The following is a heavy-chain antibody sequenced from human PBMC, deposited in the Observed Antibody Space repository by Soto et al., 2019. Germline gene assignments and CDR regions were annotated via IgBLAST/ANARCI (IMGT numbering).Heavy chain of an antibody. CDR3: ARGGVRFLEPWFDP. Sequence: PSETLSLTCTVSGGSISSYYWSWIRQPPGKGLDWFVYIYYSGITNYNPSLKSRVIISVDTSKNQFSLKLSFVTASDTAVYYCARGGVRFLEPWFDPWGQGTLVTVSS. V-gene: IGHV4-59*01. J-gene: IGHJ5*02. CDR2: IYYSGIT. D-gene: IGHD3-3*01. CDR1: GGSISSYY.